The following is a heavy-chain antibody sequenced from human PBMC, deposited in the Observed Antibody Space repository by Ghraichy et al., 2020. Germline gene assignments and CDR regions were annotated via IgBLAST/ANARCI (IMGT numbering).Heavy chain of an antibody. D-gene: IGHD6-13*01. J-gene: IGHJ4*02. CDR2: INHSGST. Sequence: TLSLTCAVYGGSFSGYYWSWIRQPPGKGLEWIGEINHSGSTNYNPSLKSRVTISVDTSKNQFSLKLSSVTAADTAVYYCATSVIAAADPFDYWGQGTLVTGS. CDR1: GGSFSGYY. CDR3: ATSVIAAADPFDY. V-gene: IGHV4-34*01.